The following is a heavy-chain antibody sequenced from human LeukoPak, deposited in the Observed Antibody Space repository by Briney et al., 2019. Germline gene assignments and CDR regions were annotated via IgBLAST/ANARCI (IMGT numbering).Heavy chain of an antibody. CDR1: GYTFSSYG. D-gene: IGHD2-2*01. Sequence: SVKVSCKASGYTFSSYGISWVRQAPGQGLEWMGGIIPIFGTANYAQKFQGRVTITADESTSTAYMELSSLRSEDTAVYYCARGYCSSTSCQASFDYWGQGTLVTVSS. J-gene: IGHJ4*02. CDR3: ARGYCSSTSCQASFDY. CDR2: IIPIFGTA. V-gene: IGHV1-69*13.